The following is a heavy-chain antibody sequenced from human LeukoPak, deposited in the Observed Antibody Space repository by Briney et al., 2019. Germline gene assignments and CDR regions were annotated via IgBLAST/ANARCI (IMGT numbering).Heavy chain of an antibody. V-gene: IGHV4-39*02. Sequence: SSETLSLTCTLSGGSLSRSRDCWGWIRQPPGKGLVWIGSIHYNGNTYYSPSLKGRVTISLDTSENQFSLRLTSATASDTAVYYCAREDNDHGSTPALDYWGQGALVTVSS. D-gene: IGHD3-10*01. CDR2: IHYNGNT. CDR3: AREDNDHGSTPALDY. CDR1: GGSLSRSRDC. J-gene: IGHJ4*02.